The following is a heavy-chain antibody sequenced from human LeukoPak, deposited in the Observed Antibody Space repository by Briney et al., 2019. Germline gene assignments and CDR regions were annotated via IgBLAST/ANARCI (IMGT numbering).Heavy chain of an antibody. CDR1: GGSMTGYY. D-gene: IGHD5-18*01. CDR3: ARYEADTAMVFDY. Sequence: SETLSLTCTVSGGSMTGYYWRWIRQPPGKGLEWIGNIYSGGSTKYNPSLESRVTISVDTSKNQFSLKLSSVTAADTAVYYCARYEADTAMVFDYWGQGTLVTVSS. V-gene: IGHV4-59*01. J-gene: IGHJ4*02. CDR2: IYSGGST.